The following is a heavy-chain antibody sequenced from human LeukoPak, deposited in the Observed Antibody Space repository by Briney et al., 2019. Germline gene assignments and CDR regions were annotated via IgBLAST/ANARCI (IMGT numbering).Heavy chain of an antibody. CDR2: IYNGGRT. CDR1: VFTLSSKY. J-gene: IGHJ6*02. D-gene: IGHD3-10*01. CDR3: ASGNRWFGELFRPGCYYYGMDV. Sequence: GGALRLSCAASVFTLSSKYMSGVRQAGGKGLEWVWVIYNGGRTYYADSVKGRFTISRHNSKNTLYLQMNSLRAEDTTVYYCASGNRWFGELFRPGCYYYGMDVWGQGTTVTVSS. V-gene: IGHV3-53*04.